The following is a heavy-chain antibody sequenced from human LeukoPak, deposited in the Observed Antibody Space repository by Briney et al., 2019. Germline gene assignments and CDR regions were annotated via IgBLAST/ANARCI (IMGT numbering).Heavy chain of an antibody. J-gene: IGHJ5*02. CDR3: ARSTTVVTLGQNWFDP. V-gene: IGHV5-51*01. D-gene: IGHD4-23*01. Sequence: GESLKISCKGSGYSFTSYWIGWVRQMPGKGLEWMGIIYPGDSDTRYSPSFPGQVTISADKSISSAYLQWSSLTASDTAMYYCARSTTVVTLGQNWFDPWGQGTLVTVSS. CDR1: GYSFTSYW. CDR2: IYPGDSDT.